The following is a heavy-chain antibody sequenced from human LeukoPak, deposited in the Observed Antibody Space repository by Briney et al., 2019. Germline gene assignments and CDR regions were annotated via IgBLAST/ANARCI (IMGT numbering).Heavy chain of an antibody. J-gene: IGHJ4*02. D-gene: IGHD6-6*01. CDR1: GYTFTGYY. CDR3: ARNLIAARPRFDY. CDR2: INPNSGGT. Sequence: GASVKVSCKASGYTFTGYYMHWVRQAPGQGLEWMGWINPNSGGTNYAQKFQGRVTMTRDTSISTAYMELSRLRSDDTAVYYCARNLIAARPRFDYWGQETLVTVSS. V-gene: IGHV1-2*02.